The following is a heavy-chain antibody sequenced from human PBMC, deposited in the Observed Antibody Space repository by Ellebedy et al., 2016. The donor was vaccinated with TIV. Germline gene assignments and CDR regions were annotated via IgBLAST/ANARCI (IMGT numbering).Heavy chain of an antibody. J-gene: IGHJ4*02. D-gene: IGHD6-19*01. CDR2: ISGSGGTT. CDR3: VGRHQSSGWYGPFDY. CDR1: GFTFSSLA. V-gene: IGHV3-23*01. Sequence: GASLKISCAASGFTFSSLAMPWVRQAPGQGLEWVSGISGSGGTTYYTDSMKGRFPISRDNSKNTLYMQMNSRRVEDTAVYDWVGRHQSSGWYGPFDYWGQGTLVTVSS.